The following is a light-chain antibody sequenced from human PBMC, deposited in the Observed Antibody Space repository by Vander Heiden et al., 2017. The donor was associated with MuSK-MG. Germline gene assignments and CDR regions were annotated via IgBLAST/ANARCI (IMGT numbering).Light chain of an antibody. CDR3: QRRSNWAPVT. V-gene: IGKV3-11*01. CDR1: QSVSSY. CDR2: DAS. Sequence: EIVLTQSPATLSLSPGERATLSCRASQSVSSYLAWYKQKPGHAPRLLIYDASNRDTGIPARFSGSGYGKDFTLTISSRKPEHFAVYYCQRRSNWAPVTFGHGTKVDIK. J-gene: IGKJ3*01.